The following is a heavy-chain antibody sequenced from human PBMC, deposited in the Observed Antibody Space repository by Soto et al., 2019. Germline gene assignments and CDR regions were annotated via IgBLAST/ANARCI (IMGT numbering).Heavy chain of an antibody. CDR3: ATVAGGLLWFGDSPRAPFDP. D-gene: IGHD3-10*01. CDR2: IYYTGST. J-gene: IGHJ5*02. Sequence: SETLSLTCSVSGASISSPDYYWTWIRQPPGKGLQWIGYIYYTGSTSYNPSLKSRLAISLDPSRNQFSLKLSSVTAADSAVYYCATVAGGLLWFGDSPRAPFDPWGQGTLVTVSS. CDR1: GASISSPDYY. V-gene: IGHV4-30-4*01.